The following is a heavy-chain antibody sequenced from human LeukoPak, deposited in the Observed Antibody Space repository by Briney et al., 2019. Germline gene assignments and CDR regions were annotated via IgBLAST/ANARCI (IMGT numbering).Heavy chain of an antibody. D-gene: IGHD3-3*01. Sequence: GGSLRLSCAASGFTVSSNYMSWVRQAPGKGLEWVSVIYSGGSTYYADSVKGRFTISRDNSKNTLYLQMNSLRAEDTAVYYCARDPRYYDFWSGYYTAGMDVWGQGTTVTVSS. CDR2: IYSGGST. CDR3: ARDPRYYDFWSGYYTAGMDV. V-gene: IGHV3-53*01. J-gene: IGHJ6*02. CDR1: GFTVSSNY.